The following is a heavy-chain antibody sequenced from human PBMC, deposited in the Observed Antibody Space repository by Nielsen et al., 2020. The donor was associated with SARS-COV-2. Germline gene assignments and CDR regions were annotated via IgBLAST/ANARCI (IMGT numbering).Heavy chain of an antibody. CDR2: IYYSGST. V-gene: IGHV4-59*01. CDR3: ARDSYYYDRGNYYYYGMDV. J-gene: IGHJ6*02. Sequence: SDTLSLTFPVSGCSISSYYWSWFRQPPGKGLEWIGYIYYSGSTNYNPSLKSRVTISVDTSKKQFSLKLSSVTAADTAVYYCARDSYYYDRGNYYYYGMDVWGQGTTVTVSS. D-gene: IGHD3-10*02. CDR1: GCSISSYY.